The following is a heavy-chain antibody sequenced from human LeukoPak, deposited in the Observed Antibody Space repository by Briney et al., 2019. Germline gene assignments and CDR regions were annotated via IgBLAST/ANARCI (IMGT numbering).Heavy chain of an antibody. Sequence: SGPTLVKPTQTLTLTCTFSGVSLSTSGVGVGWIRQPPGKALEWLALIYWDDDKRYSPSLKSRLTITKDTSKNQVVLTMTNMDPVDTATYYCAHTATTMVSLSLFDYWGQGTLVTVSS. V-gene: IGHV2-5*02. D-gene: IGHD4/OR15-4a*01. CDR2: IYWDDDK. CDR3: AHTATTMVSLSLFDY. J-gene: IGHJ4*02. CDR1: GVSLSTSGVG.